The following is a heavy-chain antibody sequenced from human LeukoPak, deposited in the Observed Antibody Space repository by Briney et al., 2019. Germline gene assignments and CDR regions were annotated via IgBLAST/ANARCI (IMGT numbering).Heavy chain of an antibody. V-gene: IGHV3-33*01. CDR1: GFTFSTYG. Sequence: GRSLRLSCAASGFTFSTYGMHWVRQAPGKGLEWVAIIWYDGSNKYYADSVKGRFTISRDISKNTLHLHMNSLRADDTAVYYCAREESGSLDFWGQGTLVTVSS. J-gene: IGHJ4*02. CDR2: IWYDGSNK. D-gene: IGHD1-26*01. CDR3: AREESGSLDF.